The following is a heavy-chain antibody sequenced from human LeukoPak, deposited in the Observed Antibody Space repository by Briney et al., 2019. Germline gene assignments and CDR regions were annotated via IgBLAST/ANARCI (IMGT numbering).Heavy chain of an antibody. V-gene: IGHV3-23*01. J-gene: IGHJ4*02. CDR3: AKAKDYDFWSGNDY. CDR1: GFTFSSYA. D-gene: IGHD3-3*01. CDR2: IISSGDTT. Sequence: PGGSLRLSCVVSGFTFSSYAKNWVRQAPGKGLEWVSYIISSGDTTYHADSVRGRFTISRDNSKNTLHLQMNRLSAEETAVYYCAKAKDYDFWSGNDYWGQGTLVTVSS.